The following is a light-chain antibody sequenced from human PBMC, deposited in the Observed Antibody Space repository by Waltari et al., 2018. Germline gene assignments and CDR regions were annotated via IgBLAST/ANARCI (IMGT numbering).Light chain of an antibody. CDR2: EVS. J-gene: IGLJ1*01. CDR3: SSYTSSSTYV. V-gene: IGLV2-14*01. CDR1: SSDIGAYNY. Sequence: QSALTQPASVSGSPGQSITISCSGTSSDIGAYNYVSWFQQHPGKVPKLMIYEVSNRPSAISNRFPGSKSGNTASLTISRLQAEDEADYYCSSYTSSSTYVFGTGTRVTVL.